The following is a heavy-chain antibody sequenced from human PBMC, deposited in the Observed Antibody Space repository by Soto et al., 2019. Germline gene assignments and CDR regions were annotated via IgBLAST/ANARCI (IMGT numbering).Heavy chain of an antibody. CDR2: TYSRSKWYN. CDR1: GDSVSSDTAA. D-gene: IGHD6-6*01. Sequence: PSQTRSLTCSISGDSVSSDTAAWNCIRQSPSRGLEWLGRTYSRSKWYNDYAVSVKSRITLNPDTSKNQFSLQLNSLTPEDTAVYYCARAKEYTSSSGMDVWGQGITVTVSS. CDR3: ARAKEYTSSSGMDV. V-gene: IGHV6-1*01. J-gene: IGHJ6*02.